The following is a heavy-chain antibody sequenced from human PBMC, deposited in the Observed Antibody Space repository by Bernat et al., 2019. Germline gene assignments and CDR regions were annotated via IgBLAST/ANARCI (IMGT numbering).Heavy chain of an antibody. Sequence: QVQLVQSGAEVKKPGASVKVSCKVSGYTLTELSMHWVRQAPGKGLEWMGGFDPEDGETIYAQKFQGRVTMTEDTSTDTAYMELSSLRSEDTAVYYCATVHTIWSGTNYYYYCMDVWGQGTTVTVSS. V-gene: IGHV1-24*01. CDR2: FDPEDGET. J-gene: IGHJ6*02. CDR1: GYTLTELS. CDR3: ATVHTIWSGTNYYYYCMDV. D-gene: IGHD3-3*01.